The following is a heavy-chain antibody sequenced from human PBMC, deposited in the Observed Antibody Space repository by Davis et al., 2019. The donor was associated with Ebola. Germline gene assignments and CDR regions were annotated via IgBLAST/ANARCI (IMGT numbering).Heavy chain of an antibody. V-gene: IGHV3-66*02. J-gene: IGHJ4*02. D-gene: IGHD2-21*01. CDR2: IYSGGST. Sequence: GESLKISCAASGFTVSGNYMSWVRQAPGKGLKWVSVIYSGGSTYYADSVKGRFTISRDNSKNTLYLQMNSLRAEDTAVYYCARSLAYCGGDCLDYWGQGTLVTVSS. CDR3: ARSLAYCGGDCLDY. CDR1: GFTVSGNY.